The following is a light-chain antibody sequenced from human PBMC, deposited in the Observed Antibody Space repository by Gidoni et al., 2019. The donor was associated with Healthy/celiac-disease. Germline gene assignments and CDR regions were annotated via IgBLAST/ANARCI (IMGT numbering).Light chain of an antibody. Sequence: QSALTQPRSVSGSPGQSVTISCTGTSSDVGGYNYVSWYPQHPGKAPKLMIYDVSKRPSRVPDRFSGSKSGNTASLTISGLQAEDEADYYCCSYAGSYTLVFGGGTKLTVL. V-gene: IGLV2-11*01. CDR3: CSYAGSYTLV. J-gene: IGLJ2*01. CDR1: SSDVGGYNY. CDR2: DVS.